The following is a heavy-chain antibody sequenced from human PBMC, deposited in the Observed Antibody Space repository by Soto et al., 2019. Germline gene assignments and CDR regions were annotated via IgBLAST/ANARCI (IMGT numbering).Heavy chain of an antibody. Sequence: QVQLVQSGAEVKKPGSSVKVSCKASGGTFSSYTISWVRQAPGQGPEWMGRIIPILGIANYAQKFQGRVTITADKSTSTAYMELSSLRSEDTAVYYCASITDCGGDCYSGEYFQHWGQGTLVTVSS. CDR2: IIPILGIA. J-gene: IGHJ1*01. D-gene: IGHD2-21*01. V-gene: IGHV1-69*02. CDR1: GGTFSSYT. CDR3: ASITDCGGDCYSGEYFQH.